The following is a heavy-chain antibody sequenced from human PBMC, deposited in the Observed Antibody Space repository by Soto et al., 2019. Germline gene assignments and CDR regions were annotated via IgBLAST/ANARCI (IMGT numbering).Heavy chain of an antibody. D-gene: IGHD5-12*01. Sequence: EVQLVQSGAEVKKPGESLKISCKGSGYSFTTYWIGWVRQMPGKGLEWMGIIYPADSDTRYSPSFQGQVTISADKSINTAYLQWSSLKASDTAMYYCAKMRDGYNYYFDYWGQGTLVTVSS. CDR2: IYPADSDT. J-gene: IGHJ4*02. CDR3: AKMRDGYNYYFDY. CDR1: GYSFTTYW. V-gene: IGHV5-51*01.